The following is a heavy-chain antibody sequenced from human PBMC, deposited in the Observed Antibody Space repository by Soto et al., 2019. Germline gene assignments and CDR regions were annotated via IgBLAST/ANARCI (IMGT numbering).Heavy chain of an antibody. V-gene: IGHV4-59*08. CDR3: ARRYRYGDNPYYYYYMDV. CDR2: IYYSGST. Sequence: QVQLQESGPGLVKPSETLSLTCTVSGGSITGYYWTWIRQPPGKGLEWIGYIYYSGSTNYSPSLKSRVTVSVDTSKYQFSLKLSSVTAADTAVYYCARRYRYGDNPYYYYYMDVWGKGTTVIVSS. J-gene: IGHJ6*03. D-gene: IGHD4-17*01. CDR1: GGSITGYY.